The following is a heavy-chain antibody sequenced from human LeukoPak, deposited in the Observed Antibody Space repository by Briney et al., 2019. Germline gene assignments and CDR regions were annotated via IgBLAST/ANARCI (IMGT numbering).Heavy chain of an antibody. CDR1: DASISNYF. V-gene: IGHV4-4*07. CDR2: IYTSGST. Sequence: KPSETLSLTCAVSDASISNYFWSWIRRPAGKGLEWIGRIYTSGSTDYNPSLKSRLTMSVDTSKNQFSLKLSSVTAADTAVYYCARESKTYDGSGYYLDYWGQGTLVTVSS. J-gene: IGHJ4*02. D-gene: IGHD3-22*01. CDR3: ARESKTYDGSGYYLDY.